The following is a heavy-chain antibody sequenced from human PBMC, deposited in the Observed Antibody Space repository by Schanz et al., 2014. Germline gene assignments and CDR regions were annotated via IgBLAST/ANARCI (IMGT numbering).Heavy chain of an antibody. D-gene: IGHD3-10*01. J-gene: IGHJ5*02. CDR3: ARLMVPGWFDP. CDR2: IFFRGST. V-gene: IGHV4-30-4*07. CDR1: GGSISSGGYS. Sequence: QVQLQESGPGLVKPSQTLSLTCAVSGGSISSGGYSWSWIRQPPGKGLEWIGYIFFRGSTYYNPPLKSRVTISKDPSKTQFPLRLPSVTAADTAVYYCARLMVPGWFDPWGQGQLVTVSS.